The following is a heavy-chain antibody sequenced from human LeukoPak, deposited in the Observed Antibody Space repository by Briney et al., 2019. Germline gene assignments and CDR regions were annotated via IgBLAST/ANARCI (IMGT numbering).Heavy chain of an antibody. CDR3: ASYVWGSYRSTGY. CDR2: IIPILGIA. CDR1: GGTFSSYA. J-gene: IGHJ4*02. Sequence: SVRVSCKASGGTFSSYAISWVRQAPGQGLEWMGRIIPILGIANYAQKFQGRVTITADKSTSTAYMELSSLRSEDTAVYYCASYVWGSYRSTGYWGQGTLVTVSS. D-gene: IGHD3-16*02. V-gene: IGHV1-69*04.